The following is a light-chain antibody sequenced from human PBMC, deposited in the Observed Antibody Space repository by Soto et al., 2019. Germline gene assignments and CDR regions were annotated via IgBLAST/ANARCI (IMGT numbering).Light chain of an antibody. CDR1: ETVATN. V-gene: IGKV3D-15*01. Sequence: DIVLTQSPATLSVSPGERATLSCLASETVATNLAWYQQKPGQAPRLLIYNASNRTTGIPARFSGSGSGTEFTLTIGSLQSEDFATYYCQQYYNYPLTFGGGTKVDI. J-gene: IGKJ4*01. CDR2: NAS. CDR3: QQYYNYPLT.